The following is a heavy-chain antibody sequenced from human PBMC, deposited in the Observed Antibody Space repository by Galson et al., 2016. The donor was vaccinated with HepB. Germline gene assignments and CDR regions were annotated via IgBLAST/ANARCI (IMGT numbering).Heavy chain of an antibody. V-gene: IGHV1-18*03. J-gene: IGHJ4*02. CDR1: GYRFPTYG. CDR3: ARDVQFRFDY. D-gene: IGHD5-24*01. Sequence: SVKVSCKASGYRFPTYGISWVRQAPGQGLEWLGWISANSGNTNYAQKFQDRVTMTRDTSASTVYMDLRSLRSDDMAVYYCARDVQFRFDYWGQGTLVTVSS. CDR2: ISANSGNT.